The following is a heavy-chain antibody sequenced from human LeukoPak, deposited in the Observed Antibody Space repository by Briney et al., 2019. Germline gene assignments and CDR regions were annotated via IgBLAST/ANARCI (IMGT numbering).Heavy chain of an antibody. V-gene: IGHV3-30-3*01. CDR3: ARDLSERYSTDY. Sequence: GGSLRLSCAASGFTFKKYAIHWVRQAPGKGLEWVAFISWDGNTKYYADSVKRRFTISRDNSQNTLDLQMNSLRAEDTAVYYCARDLSERYSTDYWGQGTLVTVSS. CDR2: ISWDGNTK. J-gene: IGHJ4*02. D-gene: IGHD1-26*01. CDR1: GFTFKKYA.